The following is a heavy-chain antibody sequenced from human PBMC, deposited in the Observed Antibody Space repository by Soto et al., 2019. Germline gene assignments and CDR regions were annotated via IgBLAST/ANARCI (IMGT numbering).Heavy chain of an antibody. J-gene: IGHJ6*02. CDR2: IWYDGSNK. V-gene: IGHV3-33*01. D-gene: IGHD2-2*03. CDR3: ARDEWMSYYYYGMDV. CDR1: GFTFSSYG. Sequence: GGSLRLSCAASGFTFSSYGMHWVRQAPGKGLEWVAVIWYDGSNKYYADSVKGRFTISRDNSKNTLYLQMNSLRAEDTAVYYCARDEWMSYYYYGMDVWGQGTTVTVSS.